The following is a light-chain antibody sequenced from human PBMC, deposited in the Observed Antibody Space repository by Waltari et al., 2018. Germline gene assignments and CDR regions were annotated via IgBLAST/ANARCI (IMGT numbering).Light chain of an antibody. J-gene: IGLJ2*01. CDR2: EVP. CDR3: SSYAGSNNLV. Sequence: QSALTQPPSASGSPGQSVAISCTGARSDVGGYNYVSWYQQHPGKAPNLLLYEVPKRPPGVPDRFSGSTSGTTASLTVSGLQAEDEADYYCSSYAGSNNLVFGGGTKLTVL. CDR1: RSDVGGYNY. V-gene: IGLV2-8*01.